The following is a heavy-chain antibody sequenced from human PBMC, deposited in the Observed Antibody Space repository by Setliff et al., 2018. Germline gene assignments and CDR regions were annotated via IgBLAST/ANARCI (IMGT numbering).Heavy chain of an antibody. V-gene: IGHV4-4*09. Sequence: SETLSLTCRVSGGSVSTFYWTWIRQPPGKGLEWIGYIFTSGSTQYNPSLKSRATISRDTSSNQFSLKLFSVTAADTAVYYCAHSTTFDLHHDYWGQGALGTAPQ. J-gene: IGHJ4*02. D-gene: IGHD3-9*01. CDR3: AHSTTFDLHHDY. CDR2: IFTSGST. CDR1: GGSVSTFY.